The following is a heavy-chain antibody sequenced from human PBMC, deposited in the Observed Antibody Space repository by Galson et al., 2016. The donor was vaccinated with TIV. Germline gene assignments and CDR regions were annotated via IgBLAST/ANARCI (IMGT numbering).Heavy chain of an antibody. J-gene: IGHJ3*02. Sequence: QSGAEVKKPGDSLKISCKGSGYSFTSYWIAWVRQMPGKGLGLMGVIHPGASDTRYSPSFQGQVSISADRSISTAYLQWSSLKASDTAMYYCAKQLDFDQRVLDAFHIWGQGTLLTVSS. CDR3: AKQLDFDQRVLDAFHI. V-gene: IGHV5-51*01. D-gene: IGHD3-9*01. CDR1: GYSFTSYW. CDR2: IHPGASDT.